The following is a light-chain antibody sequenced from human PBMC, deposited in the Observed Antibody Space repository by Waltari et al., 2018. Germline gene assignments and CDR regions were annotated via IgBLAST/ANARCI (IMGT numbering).Light chain of an antibody. Sequence: QAVLTQPASLSASPGVSVRLTCTLGSGINVGMYRIYWYQKKPGSPPQYLLSYKSDSDNHHGSGVPSRCSGSKDGSANAGILLISGLQPDDEADYYCLIWHSDAYVFGSGTEVTVL. CDR2: YKSDSDN. V-gene: IGLV5-45*01. J-gene: IGLJ1*01. CDR3: LIWHSDAYV. CDR1: SGINVGMYR.